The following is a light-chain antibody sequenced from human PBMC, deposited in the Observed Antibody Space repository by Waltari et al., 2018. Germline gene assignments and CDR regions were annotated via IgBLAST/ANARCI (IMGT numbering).Light chain of an antibody. CDR3: ASWDLSLSSVL. Sequence: QSVLTQPPSVSATPGQKVTISCSGSTSNIGGNYVSWYQQVPRAAPHLLIYDNSTRPPVIPDRFSASKSGTSATLGIAGVEAGDEATYFCASWDLSLSSVLFGGGTKVTV. V-gene: IGLV1-51*01. J-gene: IGLJ2*01. CDR1: TSNIGGNY. CDR2: DNS.